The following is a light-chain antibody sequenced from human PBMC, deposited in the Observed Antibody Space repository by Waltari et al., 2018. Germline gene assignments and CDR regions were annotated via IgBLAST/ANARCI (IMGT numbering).Light chain of an antibody. V-gene: IGKV3-15*01. CDR3: HQYNNWPRT. J-gene: IGKJ1*01. CDR2: GAS. Sequence: EIVMTQSPATLSVSPGERATLSCRASQSVGSKLAWYQQKPGQAPRLLLYGASARATGIPARFSGSGSGTEFTLTISSLQSEDFAVYYCHQYNNWPRTFGQGTKVEIK. CDR1: QSVGSK.